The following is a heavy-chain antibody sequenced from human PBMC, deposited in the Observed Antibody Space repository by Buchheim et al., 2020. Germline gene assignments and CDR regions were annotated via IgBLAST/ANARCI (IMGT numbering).Heavy chain of an antibody. J-gene: IGHJ4*02. Sequence: QVQLVQSGSEVKRPGASVKVSCKASGYTFTDYYIHWVRQAPGQGLEWLGIFNPSGGSTTYAQKLQGRVTMTKDTSTSTVYMDLSSLRFEDTAVYCCARAADYGSRGGFDYWGQGTL. V-gene: IGHV1-46*01. CDR3: ARAADYGSRGGFDY. D-gene: IGHD4-17*01. CDR1: GYTFTDYY. CDR2: FNPSGGST.